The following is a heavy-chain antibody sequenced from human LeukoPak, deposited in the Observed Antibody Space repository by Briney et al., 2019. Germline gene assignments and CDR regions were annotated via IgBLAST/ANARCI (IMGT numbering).Heavy chain of an antibody. J-gene: IGHJ3*02. D-gene: IGHD3-22*01. CDR3: ARAPYDSSGSDAFDI. CDR1: GGSFSGYH. Sequence: SETLSLTCAVYGGSFSGYHWRWIRQPPGKGLEWIGEINHSGSTNYNPSLKSRVTISVDTSKNQFSLKLSSVTAADTAVYYCARAPYDSSGSDAFDIWGQGTMVTVSS. V-gene: IGHV4-34*01. CDR2: INHSGST.